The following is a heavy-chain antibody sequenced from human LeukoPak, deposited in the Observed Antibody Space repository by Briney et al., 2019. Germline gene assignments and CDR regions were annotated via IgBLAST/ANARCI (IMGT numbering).Heavy chain of an antibody. V-gene: IGHV4-59*01. Sequence: SETLSLTCTVSGGSISNYYWSWIRQPPGKGLEWIGYISYSGKTNYNPSLKSRVTISVDTSNNQFSLKLNSVTAADTAVYYCARVRYCSTNRCYDREFDNWGQGTLVTVSS. D-gene: IGHD2-2*01. CDR2: ISYSGKT. CDR3: ARVRYCSTNRCYDREFDN. CDR1: GGSISNYY. J-gene: IGHJ4*02.